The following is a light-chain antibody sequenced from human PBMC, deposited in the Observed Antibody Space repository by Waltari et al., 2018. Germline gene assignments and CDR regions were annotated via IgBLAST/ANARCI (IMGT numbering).Light chain of an antibody. CDR1: QSVSSY. CDR2: DAS. CDR3: QQRSNWPA. V-gene: IGKV3-11*01. Sequence: EIVLTQSPATLSLSPGERATLSCRASQSVSSYLAWYQQKPGQAPRLLIYDASNRATGIPARFSGSGSGTDFTRTITSLEPEDFAVYYCQQRSNWPAFGGGTKVGIK. J-gene: IGKJ4*01.